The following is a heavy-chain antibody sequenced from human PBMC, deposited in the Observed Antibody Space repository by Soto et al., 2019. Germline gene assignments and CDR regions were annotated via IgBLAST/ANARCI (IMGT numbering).Heavy chain of an antibody. J-gene: IGHJ4*02. CDR1: GFTFSNAW. D-gene: IGHD3-10*01. CDR2: IKSKTDGGTT. CDR3: TTEPTWAGWFGEFEVPRNFHY. V-gene: IGHV3-15*01. Sequence: EVQLVESGGGLVKPGGSLRLSCAASGFTFSNAWMSWVRQAPGKGLEWVGRIKSKTDGGTTDYAAPVKGRFTISRDDSKNTLYLQMNSLKTEDTAVYYCTTEPTWAGWFGEFEVPRNFHYWGQGTLVTVSS.